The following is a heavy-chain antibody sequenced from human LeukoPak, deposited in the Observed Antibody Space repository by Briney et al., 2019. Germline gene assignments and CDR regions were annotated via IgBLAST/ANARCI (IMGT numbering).Heavy chain of an antibody. CDR1: GGSISSSSYY. J-gene: IGHJ4*02. V-gene: IGHV4-39*01. D-gene: IGHD2-15*01. CDR2: IYYSGST. Sequence: SSETLSLTCTVSGGSISSSSYYWGWIRQPPGKGLEWIGSIYYSGSTYYNPSLKSRVTISVDTSKNQFSLKLSSVTAADTAVYYCARVVVVVAAVASRDTRFDYWGQGTLVTVSS. CDR3: ARVVVVVAAVASRDTRFDY.